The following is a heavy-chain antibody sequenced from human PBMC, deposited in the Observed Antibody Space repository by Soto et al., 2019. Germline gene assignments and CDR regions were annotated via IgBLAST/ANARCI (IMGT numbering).Heavy chain of an antibody. Sequence: ASVKVSCKASGYTFTSYGISWVRQAPGQGLEWMGWISAYNGNTNYAQKLQGRVTMTTDTSTSTAYMELRSLRSDDTAVYYCARGVSRTALYYYYYMDVWGKGTTVTVSS. D-gene: IGHD1-1*01. CDR1: GYTFTSYG. CDR3: ARGVSRTALYYYYYMDV. CDR2: ISAYNGNT. V-gene: IGHV1-18*01. J-gene: IGHJ6*03.